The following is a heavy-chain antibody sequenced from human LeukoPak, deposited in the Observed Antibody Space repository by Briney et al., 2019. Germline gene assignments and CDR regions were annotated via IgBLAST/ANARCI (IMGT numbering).Heavy chain of an antibody. CDR3: ARGRRYYYYYGMDV. CDR1: GGSFSGYY. J-gene: IGHJ6*02. CDR2: INHSGST. V-gene: IGHV4-34*01. Sequence: SETLSLTCAVYGGSFSGYYWSWIRQPPGKGLEWIGEINHSGSTNHNPSLKSRVTISVDTSKNQFSLKLSSVTAADTAVYYCARGRRYYYYYGMDVWGQGTTVTVSS.